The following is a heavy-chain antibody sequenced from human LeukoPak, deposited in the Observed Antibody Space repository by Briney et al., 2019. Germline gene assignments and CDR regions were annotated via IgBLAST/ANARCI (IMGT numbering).Heavy chain of an antibody. Sequence: GGSLRLSCAASGFTFSSYSMNWVRQAPGKGLEWVSSISSSSSNIYYADSVKGRFTISRDNAKNSLYLQMNSLRAEDTAVYYCARGRSSMIVVDAFDIWGQGTMVTVSS. J-gene: IGHJ3*02. CDR3: ARGRSSMIVVDAFDI. D-gene: IGHD3-22*01. CDR1: GFTFSSYS. CDR2: ISSSSSNI. V-gene: IGHV3-21*01.